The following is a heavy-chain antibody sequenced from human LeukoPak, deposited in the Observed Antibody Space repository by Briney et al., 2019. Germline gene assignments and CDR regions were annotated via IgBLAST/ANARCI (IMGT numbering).Heavy chain of an antibody. J-gene: IGHJ3*02. Sequence: GGSLRLSCAASGFPFSSYSMAWVRQAPGKGLEWVSSISGSGGSTYYADSVKGRFTISRDNSKNTLYLQMNSLRAEDTAVYYCAKGNPGIVGARDPFDIWGQGTMVTVSS. V-gene: IGHV3-23*01. D-gene: IGHD1-26*01. CDR3: AKGNPGIVGARDPFDI. CDR2: ISGSGGST. CDR1: GFPFSSYS.